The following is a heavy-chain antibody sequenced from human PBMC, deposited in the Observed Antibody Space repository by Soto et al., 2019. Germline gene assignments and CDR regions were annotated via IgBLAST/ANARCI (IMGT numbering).Heavy chain of an antibody. J-gene: IGHJ4*02. Sequence: VQLVESGGGLVQPGGSLRLSCAASGFTFRTYAMHWVRQAPGKGLEYISAISSNGGSTFYADSVQGRFTISRDNFKNTLYLQVGSLRAEDMAVYYCARSIHDFWSGYPQGFFDYWGQGTLVTVSS. CDR1: GFTFRTYA. CDR3: ARSIHDFWSGYPQGFFDY. CDR2: ISSNGGST. D-gene: IGHD3-3*01. V-gene: IGHV3-64*07.